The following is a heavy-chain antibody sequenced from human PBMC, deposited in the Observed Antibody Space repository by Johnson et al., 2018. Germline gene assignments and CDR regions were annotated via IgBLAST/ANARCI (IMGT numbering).Heavy chain of an antibody. Sequence: VQLLESGGGVVQPGRSLRLSCAASGFTFSSYGMHWVRQAPGKGLERVAVISYDGSNKYDADSVKGRFTISRDTSKNTQYLQMNSLRAEDTAVYYCAKQKSSGGKGAFDIWGQGTMVTVSS. D-gene: IGHD2-15*01. CDR2: ISYDGSNK. CDR3: AKQKSSGGKGAFDI. CDR1: GFTFSSYG. J-gene: IGHJ3*02. V-gene: IGHV3-30*18.